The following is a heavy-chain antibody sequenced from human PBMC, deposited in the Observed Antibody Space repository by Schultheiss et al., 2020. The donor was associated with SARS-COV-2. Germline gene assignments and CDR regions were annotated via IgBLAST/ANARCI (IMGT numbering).Heavy chain of an antibody. CDR3: SIGYGSAWFYS. CDR2: IGGDGGHI. CDR1: GFSFSSFA. V-gene: IGHV3-23*01. J-gene: IGHJ5*01. D-gene: IGHD6-19*01. Sequence: GGSLRLSCAASGFSFSSFAMTWVRQAPGKGLEWVSDIGGDGGHIFYADSVKGRFTISRDNARNSLYLQMNSLRDEDTAVYYCSIGYGSAWFYSWGQGTLVTVSS.